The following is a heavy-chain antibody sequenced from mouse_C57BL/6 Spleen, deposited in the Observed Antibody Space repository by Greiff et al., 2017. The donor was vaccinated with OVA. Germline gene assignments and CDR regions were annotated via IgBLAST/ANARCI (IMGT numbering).Heavy chain of an antibody. Sequence: VQLQESGAELVKPGASVKLSCKASGYTFTEYTIHWVKQRSGQGLEWIGWFYPGSGSIKYNEKFKDKATLTADKSSSTVYMELSRLTSEDSAVYFCARHGGIYYDYDGRSWFAYWGQGTLVTVSA. V-gene: IGHV1-62-2*01. CDR2: FYPGSGSI. D-gene: IGHD2-4*01. CDR1: GYTFTEYT. J-gene: IGHJ3*01. CDR3: ARHGGIYYDYDGRSWFAY.